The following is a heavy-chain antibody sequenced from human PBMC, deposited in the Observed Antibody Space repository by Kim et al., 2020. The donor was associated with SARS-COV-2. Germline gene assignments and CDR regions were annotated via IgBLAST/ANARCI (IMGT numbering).Heavy chain of an antibody. D-gene: IGHD6-19*01. V-gene: IGHV3-23*01. Sequence: YDADSVKGRFTISRDNSKNTLILQMNNLRAEDTALYYCAYASGWYEFDFWGQGTLVTVSS. J-gene: IGHJ4*02. CDR3: AYASGWYEFDF.